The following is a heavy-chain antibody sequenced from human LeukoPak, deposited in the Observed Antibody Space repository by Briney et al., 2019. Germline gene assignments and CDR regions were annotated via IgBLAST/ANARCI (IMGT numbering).Heavy chain of an antibody. J-gene: IGHJ6*02. D-gene: IGHD3-10*01. CDR1: GYTLTSYG. Sequence: GASVKVSCKASGYTLTSYGISWVRQAPGQGLEWMGWISAYNGSTNYAQKLQGRVTMTTDTSTSTAYMELRSLRSDDTAVYYCARVWGTMVRGVLPYGMDVWGQGTTVTVSS. CDR3: ARVWGTMVRGVLPYGMDV. V-gene: IGHV1-18*01. CDR2: ISAYNGST.